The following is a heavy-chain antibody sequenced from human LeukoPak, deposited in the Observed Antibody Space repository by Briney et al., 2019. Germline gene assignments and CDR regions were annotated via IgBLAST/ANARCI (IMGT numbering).Heavy chain of an antibody. CDR1: GFTFSSYG. D-gene: IGHD3-16*01. Sequence: PGRSLRLSCSASGFTFSSYGMHWVSHAPGTGLEWVTVIWYDGSNKYYANSVKGRFTISRDNSKTTMYLQMNSLRAEDTAVYDCSRSDVSDYDNGMDVWGQGTTVTVSS. V-gene: IGHV3-33*01. CDR3: SRSDVSDYDNGMDV. J-gene: IGHJ6*02. CDR2: IWYDGSNK.